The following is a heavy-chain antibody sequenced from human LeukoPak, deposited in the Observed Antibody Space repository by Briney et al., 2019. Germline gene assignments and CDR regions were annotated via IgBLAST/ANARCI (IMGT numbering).Heavy chain of an antibody. Sequence: SVKVSCKASGRTFSSYAISWVRQAPGQGLEWMGRIIPIFGTANYAQKFQGRVTITTDESTSTAYMELSSLRSEDTAVYYCAREVGGAYYYDSSGYYYFDYWGQGTLVTVSS. J-gene: IGHJ4*02. CDR3: AREVGGAYYYDSSGYYYFDY. D-gene: IGHD3-22*01. CDR2: IIPIFGTA. V-gene: IGHV1-69*05. CDR1: GRTFSSYA.